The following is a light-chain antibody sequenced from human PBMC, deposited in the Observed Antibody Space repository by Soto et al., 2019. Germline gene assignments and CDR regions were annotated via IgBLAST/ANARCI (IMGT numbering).Light chain of an antibody. CDR1: QGISNC. CDR3: QYLNSFPST. J-gene: IGKJ4*01. Sequence: IQLTQSPSSLSASIGDRVTITCRASQGISNCLAWWQQKPGKAPTLLIYIASTLQGGVPSRLSGSGSGTDFSITTSSLQPEDVATFYCQYLNSFPSTFGRGTKVDIK. CDR2: IAS. V-gene: IGKV1-9*01.